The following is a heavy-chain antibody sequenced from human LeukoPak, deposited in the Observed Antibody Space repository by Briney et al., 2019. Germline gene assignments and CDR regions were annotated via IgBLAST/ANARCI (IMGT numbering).Heavy chain of an antibody. V-gene: IGHV3-21*01. D-gene: IGHD4-17*01. Sequence: GGSLRLSCAASGFTFSSYAMSWVRQAPGKGLEWVSSISSGDSYTYFADSVKGRFTISRDNAKNLVYLQMNSLRAEDTAVYYCARGHHLPTVTPYFFDYWGQGTLVTVSS. CDR1: GFTFSSYA. J-gene: IGHJ4*02. CDR3: ARGHHLPTVTPYFFDY. CDR2: ISSGDSYT.